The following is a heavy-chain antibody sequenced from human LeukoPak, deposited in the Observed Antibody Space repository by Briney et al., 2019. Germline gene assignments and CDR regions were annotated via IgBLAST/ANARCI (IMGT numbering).Heavy chain of an antibody. Sequence: ASVKVSCKASGYAFTSYGISWVRQAPGQGLDWMGWISAYNGNTNYAQKLQGRVTMTTDTSTSTAYMELRSLRSDDTAVYYCPRHSIYCSSTSSYAPWAQGPLVTVSS. CDR1: GYAFTSYG. V-gene: IGHV1-18*01. CDR3: PRHSIYCSSTSSYAP. D-gene: IGHD2-2*01. CDR2: ISAYNGNT. J-gene: IGHJ5*02.